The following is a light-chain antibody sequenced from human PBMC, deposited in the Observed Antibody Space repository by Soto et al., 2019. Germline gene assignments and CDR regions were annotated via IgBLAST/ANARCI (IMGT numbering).Light chain of an antibody. CDR3: SSYTTSSTVV. Sequence: QSALTQPPSVSGSPGQSVTISCTGTSSDVGGFNRVSWYQQPPGTAPKLMIYEVSNRPSGVPDRFSGSQSGNTASLTISGLQAEDEADYYCSSYTTSSTVVFGGGTKLTVL. V-gene: IGLV2-18*02. CDR1: SSDVGGFNR. J-gene: IGLJ2*01. CDR2: EVS.